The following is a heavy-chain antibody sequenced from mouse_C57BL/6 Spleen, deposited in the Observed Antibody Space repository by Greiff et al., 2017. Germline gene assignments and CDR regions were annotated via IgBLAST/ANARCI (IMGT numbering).Heavy chain of an antibody. D-gene: IGHD2-3*01. J-gene: IGHJ4*01. CDR2: INPSSGYT. CDR1: GYTFTSYW. Sequence: VQVVESGAELAKPGASVKLSCKASGYTFTSYWMHWVKQRPGQGLEWIGYINPSSGYTKYNQKFKDKATLTADKSSSTAYMQLSSLTYEDSAVYYCARMDGYYVNAMDYWGQGTSGTVSS. CDR3: ARMDGYYVNAMDY. V-gene: IGHV1-7*01.